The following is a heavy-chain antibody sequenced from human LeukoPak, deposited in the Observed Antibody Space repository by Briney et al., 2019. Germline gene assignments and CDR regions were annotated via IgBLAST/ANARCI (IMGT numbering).Heavy chain of an antibody. V-gene: IGHV3-48*03. CDR2: ISSSGSTI. CDR3: ARAYYYDSSGYSH. J-gene: IGHJ4*02. CDR1: GFTFSSYE. Sequence: GGSLRLSCAASGFTFSSYEMNWVRQAPGKGLECVSYISSSGSTIYYAASVKGRFTISRDNAKNSLYLQMNSLRAEDTAVYYCARAYYYDSSGYSHWGQGTLVTVSS. D-gene: IGHD3-22*01.